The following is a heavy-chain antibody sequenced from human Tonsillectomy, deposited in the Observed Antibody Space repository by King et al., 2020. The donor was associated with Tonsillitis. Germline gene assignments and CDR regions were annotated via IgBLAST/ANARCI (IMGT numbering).Heavy chain of an antibody. D-gene: IGHD3-9*01. V-gene: IGHV4-59*01. J-gene: IGHJ5*02. CDR2: IYYSGST. CDR1: GGSISSYY. Sequence: VQLQESGPGLVKPSETLSLTCTVSGGSISSYYWSWIRQPPGKGLEWIGYIYYSGSTNYNPSLKSRVTISVDTSKNQFSLELSSVTAADTAVYYCARDLMSGVVDGGQPAILTGPTNWFDPWGQGTLVTVSS. CDR3: ARDLMSGVVDGGQPAILTGPTNWFDP.